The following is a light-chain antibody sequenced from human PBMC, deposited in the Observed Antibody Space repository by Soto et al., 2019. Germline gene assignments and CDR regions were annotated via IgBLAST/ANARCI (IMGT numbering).Light chain of an antibody. CDR3: HQDFTLPWT. CDR2: GTS. J-gene: IGKJ1*01. Sequence: EIVLTQSPVTLSLSPGERATLSCRASQTVSRMYLSWFQQKPGQAPRLLIYGTSTRATGIAVRFSGSGSGTYFTLTISSLQTEYFAVYFCHQDFTLPWTFGQGTKVYIK. CDR1: QTVSRMY. V-gene: IGKV3D-7*01.